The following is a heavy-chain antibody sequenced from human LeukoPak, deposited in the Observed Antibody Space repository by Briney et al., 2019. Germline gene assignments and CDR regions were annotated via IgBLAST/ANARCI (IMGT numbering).Heavy chain of an antibody. CDR2: IYHSGST. J-gene: IGHJ6*02. CDR3: ARDGYNLGGPDYGMDV. Sequence: SETLSLTCTVSGYSISSGYYWGWIRQPPGKGLEWIGSIYHSGSTYYNPSLKSRVTISVDTSKNQFSLKLSSVTAADTAVYYCARDGYNLGGPDYGMDVWGQGTTVTVSS. D-gene: IGHD5-24*01. V-gene: IGHV4-38-2*02. CDR1: GYSISSGYY.